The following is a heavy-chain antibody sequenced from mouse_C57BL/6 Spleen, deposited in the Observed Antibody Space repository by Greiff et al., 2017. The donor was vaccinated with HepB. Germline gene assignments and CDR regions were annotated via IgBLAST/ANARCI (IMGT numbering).Heavy chain of an antibody. CDR1: GYTFTSYW. Sequence: VQLQQPGAELVMPGASVKLSCKASGYTFTSYWMHWVKQRPGQGLEWIGEIDPSDSYTNYNQKFKGKSTLTVDKSSSTAYMQLSSLTSEDSAVYYCARRHSNSWYFDVWGTGTTVTVSS. CDR2: IDPSDSYT. V-gene: IGHV1-69*01. CDR3: ARRHSNSWYFDV. J-gene: IGHJ1*03. D-gene: IGHD2-5*01.